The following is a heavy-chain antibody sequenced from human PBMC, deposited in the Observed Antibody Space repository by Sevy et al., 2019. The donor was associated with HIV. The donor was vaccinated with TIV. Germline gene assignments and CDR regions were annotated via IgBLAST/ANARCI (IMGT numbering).Heavy chain of an antibody. J-gene: IGHJ3*01. CDR2: ISFDGSDK. CDR3: AKRERSYYDSSGNYDAFDV. V-gene: IGHV3-33*03. CDR1: GFEFSTYD. Sequence: GGSLRLSCAASGFEFSTYDMHWVRQAPGKGLEWVAYISFDGSDKWYVDSVKGRFTISRDNSKNTLYVQMNTLRDEDTAVYYCAKRERSYYDSSGNYDAFDVWGQGTSVTVSS. D-gene: IGHD3-22*01.